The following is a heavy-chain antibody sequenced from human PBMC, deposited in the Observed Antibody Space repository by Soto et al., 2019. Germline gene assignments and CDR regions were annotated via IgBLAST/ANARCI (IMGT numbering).Heavy chain of an antibody. CDR3: ARGGEYQRPRWFDP. CDR1: GGSISSYY. Sequence: QVQLQESGPGLVKPSETLSLTCTVSGGSISSYYCSWIRQPPGKGLEWIGYIYYTGSTNYNPSLKSRVTISVDTSKNQFSLELSSVTAADTALYYCARGGEYQRPRWFDPWGQGTLVTVSS. CDR2: IYYTGST. D-gene: IGHD2-2*01. J-gene: IGHJ5*02. V-gene: IGHV4-59*01.